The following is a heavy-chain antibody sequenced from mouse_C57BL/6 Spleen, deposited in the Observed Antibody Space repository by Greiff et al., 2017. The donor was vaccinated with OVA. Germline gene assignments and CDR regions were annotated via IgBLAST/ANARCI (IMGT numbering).Heavy chain of an antibody. CDR3: ARGSKGFDY. V-gene: IGHV1-59*01. J-gene: IGHJ2*01. CDR2: IDPSDSYT. Sequence: VQLQQPGAELVRPGTSVKLSCKASGYTFTSYWMHWVKQRPGQGLEWIGVIDPSDSYTDYNQKFKGKATLTVDTSSSTAYMQLSSLTSEDSAVYYCARGSKGFDYWGQGTTLTVSS. D-gene: IGHD1-3*01. CDR1: GYTFTSYW.